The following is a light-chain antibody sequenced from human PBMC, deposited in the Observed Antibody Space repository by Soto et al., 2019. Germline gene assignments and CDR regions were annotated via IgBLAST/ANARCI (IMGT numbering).Light chain of an antibody. J-gene: IGKJ2*01. V-gene: IGKV1-5*01. CDR1: QSISSS. CDR2: DAS. Sequence: DIQMTQSPSTLSASVGDRVTITCRASQSISSSLAWYQHKPGKAPKLLMYDASSLETGVPSSFSGSRSGTEFTLAVTSLQPDDFATYYCQQYFSYLYTFGQGTKLEI. CDR3: QQYFSYLYT.